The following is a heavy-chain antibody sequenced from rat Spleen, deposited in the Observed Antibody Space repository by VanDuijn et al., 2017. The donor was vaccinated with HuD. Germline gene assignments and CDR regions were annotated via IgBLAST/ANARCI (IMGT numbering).Heavy chain of an antibody. Sequence: EVQLVESGGGLVQPGRSLKLSCAASGFSFSDYAMAWVRQAPKKGLEWVATISYDGSSTYYRDSVKGRFSISRDNAKTTLYLQMDSLRSEDTATYYCARLKGYTYRYFDYWGQGVMVTVSS. J-gene: IGHJ2*01. CDR1: GFSFSDYA. D-gene: IGHD1-4*01. CDR3: ARLKGYTYRYFDY. V-gene: IGHV5-17*01. CDR2: ISYDGSST.